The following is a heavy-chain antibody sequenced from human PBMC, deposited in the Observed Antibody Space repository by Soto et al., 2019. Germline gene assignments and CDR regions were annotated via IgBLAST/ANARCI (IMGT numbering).Heavy chain of an antibody. J-gene: IGHJ2*01. CDR2: INHSGRT. V-gene: IGHV4-34*02. CDR1: GGSFSGYF. D-gene: IGHD2-15*01. Sequence: QVQLQQWGAGRLKPSETLSLTCAVYGGSFSGYFWSWIRQPPGKGLEWIGEINHSGRTNYNPSLKSRVTTSVDTSKDHFSLKLSSVTAADSAVYYCAREVVVAATRVDWYFDLWGRGTLVTVSS. CDR3: AREVVVAATRVDWYFDL.